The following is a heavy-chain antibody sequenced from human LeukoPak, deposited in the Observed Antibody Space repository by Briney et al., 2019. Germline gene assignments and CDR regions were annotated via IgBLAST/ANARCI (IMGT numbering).Heavy chain of an antibody. CDR3: AKAAAGTYYYYMDV. Sequence: GGSLRLSCAASGFTFDDYAMHWVRQAPGKGLEWVSGISWNSGSIGYADSVKGRFTISRDNAKNSLYLQMNSLRAEDMALYYCAKAAAGTYYYYMDVWGKGTTVTISS. V-gene: IGHV3-9*03. CDR1: GFTFDDYA. CDR2: ISWNSGSI. D-gene: IGHD6-13*01. J-gene: IGHJ6*03.